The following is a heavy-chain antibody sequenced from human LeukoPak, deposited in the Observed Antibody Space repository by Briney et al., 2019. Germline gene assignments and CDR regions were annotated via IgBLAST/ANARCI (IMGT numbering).Heavy chain of an antibody. CDR1: GYTFTGYY. Sequence: ASVKVSCKASGYTFTGYYMHWVRQAPGQGLEWMGWINPNSGGTNYAQKFQGRVTMTRDTSISTAYMELSRLRSDDTAVYYCARASQYYDSSGYYVFDYWGQGTLVTVSS. J-gene: IGHJ4*02. V-gene: IGHV1-2*02. D-gene: IGHD3-22*01. CDR2: INPNSGGT. CDR3: ARASQYYDSSGYYVFDY.